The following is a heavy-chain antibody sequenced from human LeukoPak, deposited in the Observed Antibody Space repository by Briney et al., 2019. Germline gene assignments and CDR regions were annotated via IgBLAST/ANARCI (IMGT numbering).Heavy chain of an antibody. CDR2: IYHSGST. CDR1: GYSISSGYY. CDR3: ARSEYGSSSGYYYYYMDV. J-gene: IGHJ6*03. V-gene: IGHV4-38-2*01. Sequence: SETLSLTCAVSGYSISSGYYWGWIRQPPGKGLEWIGSIYHSGSTYYNPSLKSRVTISVDTSKNHFSLKLSSVTAADTAVYYCARSEYGSSSGYYYYYMDVWGKGTTVTVSS. D-gene: IGHD6-6*01.